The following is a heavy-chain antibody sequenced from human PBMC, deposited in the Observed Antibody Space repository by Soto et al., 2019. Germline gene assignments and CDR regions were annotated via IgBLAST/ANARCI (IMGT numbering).Heavy chain of an antibody. Sequence: ASVKVSCKASGYTFTAYYMHWVRQTPGQGLEWMGQINPNSGDTKYAQQFQGRVTMTRDTSISTAYMELTSLTSDDTAVYYCARDVSFATVTTSGYWGQGTLVTVPS. CDR1: GYTFTAYY. CDR2: INPNSGDT. D-gene: IGHD4-17*01. V-gene: IGHV1-2*06. CDR3: ARDVSFATVTTSGY. J-gene: IGHJ4*02.